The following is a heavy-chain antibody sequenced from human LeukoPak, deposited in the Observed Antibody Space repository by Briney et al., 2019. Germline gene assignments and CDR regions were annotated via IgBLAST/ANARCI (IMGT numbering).Heavy chain of an antibody. CDR3: ARLGYSYGLYYFDY. Sequence: SETLSLTCTVSGGSISSYYWSWIRQPPGKGLEWIGYIYYSGSTNYNPSLKSRVTISVDTSKNQFSLKLSSVTAADTAVYYCARLGYSYGLYYFDYWGQGTLVTVSS. CDR1: GGSISSYY. CDR2: IYYSGST. V-gene: IGHV4-59*08. D-gene: IGHD5-18*01. J-gene: IGHJ4*02.